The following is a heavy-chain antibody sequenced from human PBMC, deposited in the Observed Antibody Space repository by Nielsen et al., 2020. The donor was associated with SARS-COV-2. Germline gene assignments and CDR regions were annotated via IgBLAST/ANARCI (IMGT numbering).Heavy chain of an antibody. J-gene: IGHJ5*02. CDR3: AKFGTTSTPSA. Sequence: GESLKISCAASGITFSNYGMSWVRRAPGKGLEWVSGISDSGGGTFYADSVKGRFTISRDNSKNTLYLQMNSLRAEDTAVYYCAKFGTTSTPSAWGQGTLVTVSA. CDR2: ISDSGGGT. D-gene: IGHD3-10*01. V-gene: IGHV3-23*01. CDR1: GITFSNYG.